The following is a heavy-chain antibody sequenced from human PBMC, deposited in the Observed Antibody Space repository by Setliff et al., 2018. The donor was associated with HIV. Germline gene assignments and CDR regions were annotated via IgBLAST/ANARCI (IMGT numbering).Heavy chain of an antibody. J-gene: IGHJ4*02. Sequence: ASVKVSCKASGYTFSHDAIHWVRQAPGQGLEWMGWINPNSSDTNYAQKFQGRVTMTRDTSISTAYMDLSRLRSDDTAVYYCARRVPPIPSGDLDYWGQGTLVTVAS. CDR2: INPNSSDT. D-gene: IGHD4-17*01. CDR3: ARRVPPIPSGDLDY. V-gene: IGHV1-2*02. CDR1: GYTFSHDA.